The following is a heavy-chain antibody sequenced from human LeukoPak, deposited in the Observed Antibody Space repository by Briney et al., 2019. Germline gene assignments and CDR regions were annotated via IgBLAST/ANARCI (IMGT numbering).Heavy chain of an antibody. CDR1: GFTFSDYY. D-gene: IGHD5-12*01. Sequence: GGSLRLSCAASGFTFSDYYMSWIRQAPGKGLEWVSYISSSGRTIYYADSVKARFTISRDNAKNSLYLQMNSLRAEDTAVYYCARDNARWLRLSNYYYYMDVWGKGTTVTVSS. J-gene: IGHJ6*03. CDR2: ISSSGRTI. V-gene: IGHV3-11*01. CDR3: ARDNARWLRLSNYYYYMDV.